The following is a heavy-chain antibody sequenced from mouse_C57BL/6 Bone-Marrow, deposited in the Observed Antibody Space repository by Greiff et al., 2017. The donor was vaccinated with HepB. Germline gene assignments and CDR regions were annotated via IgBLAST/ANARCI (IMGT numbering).Heavy chain of an antibody. CDR2: IHPNSGST. CDR1: GYTFTSYW. V-gene: IGHV1-64*01. CDR3: ARGGGYYGIYEGVDDY. J-gene: IGHJ2*01. D-gene: IGHD2-1*01. Sequence: QVQLQQSGAELVKPGASVKLSCKASGYTFTSYWMHWVKQRPGQGLEWIGMIHPNSGSTNYNEKFKSKATLTVDKSYSTAYMPLSSLTSEESAVYYCARGGGYYGIYEGVDDYWGQGTTLTVSS.